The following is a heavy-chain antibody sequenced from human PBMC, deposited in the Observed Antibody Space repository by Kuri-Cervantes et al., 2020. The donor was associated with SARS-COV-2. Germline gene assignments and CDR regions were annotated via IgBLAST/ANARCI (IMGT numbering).Heavy chain of an antibody. Sequence: GESLKISCAASGFTFSSYAMHWVRQAPGKGLGWVAVISYDGSNKYYADSVKGRFTISRDNSKNTLYLQMNSLRAEDTAVYYCARDFDDLYYYYYMDVWGKGTTVTVSS. J-gene: IGHJ6*03. V-gene: IGHV3-30-3*01. CDR1: GFTFSSYA. CDR2: ISYDGSNK. D-gene: IGHD3-3*01. CDR3: ARDFDDLYYYYYMDV.